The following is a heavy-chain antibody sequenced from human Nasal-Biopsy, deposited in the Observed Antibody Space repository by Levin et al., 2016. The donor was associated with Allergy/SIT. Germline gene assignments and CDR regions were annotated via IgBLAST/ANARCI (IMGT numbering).Heavy chain of an antibody. CDR3: ARRVRSGWQGPHFDY. CDR1: GYSFTNYW. V-gene: IGHV5-51*03. Sequence: GESLKISCKSSGYSFTNYWIGWVRQMPGKGLEWMGIIYPGDSDTRYSPSFQGQVTLSADKSIDTAYLQWSSLKASDTALYYCARRVRSGWQGPHFDYWGQGTLVTVSS. D-gene: IGHD6-19*01. J-gene: IGHJ4*02. CDR2: IYPGDSDT.